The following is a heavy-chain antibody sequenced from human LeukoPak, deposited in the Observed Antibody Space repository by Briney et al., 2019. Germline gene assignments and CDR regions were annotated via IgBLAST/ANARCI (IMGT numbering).Heavy chain of an antibody. V-gene: IGHV3-7*05. CDR1: GFTFSDYW. D-gene: IGHD2/OR15-2a*01. CDR2: IKQDGSEK. Sequence: AGGSLSLSCVASGFTFSDYWMSWVRQAPGKGLEWVANIKQDGSEKNYVDSVKGRFIISRDNAKNSLYLQLNSLRADDTAVYYCARGGLSIMGYWGQGTLVTVSS. J-gene: IGHJ4*02. CDR3: ARGGLSIMGY.